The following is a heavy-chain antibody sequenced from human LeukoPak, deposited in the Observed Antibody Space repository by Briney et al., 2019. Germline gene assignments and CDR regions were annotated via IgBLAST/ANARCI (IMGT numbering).Heavy chain of an antibody. CDR2: ISSSSSYI. D-gene: IGHD6-6*01. Sequence: GGSLRLSCAASGFTFSSYSMNWVRQAPGKGLEWVSSISSSSSYIYYADSVMGRFTISRDNAKNSLYLQMNSLRAEDTAVYYCARDMGGMAARPIDYWGQGTLVTVSS. CDR1: GFTFSSYS. CDR3: ARDMGGMAARPIDY. J-gene: IGHJ4*02. V-gene: IGHV3-21*01.